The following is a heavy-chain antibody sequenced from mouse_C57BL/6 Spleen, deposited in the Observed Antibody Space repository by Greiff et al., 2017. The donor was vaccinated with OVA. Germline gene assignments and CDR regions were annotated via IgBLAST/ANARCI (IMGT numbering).Heavy chain of an antibody. D-gene: IGHD2-4*01. CDR2: IYPGSGNT. V-gene: IGHV1-76*01. CDR3: ARSFYYDYDAWFAY. Sequence: QVQLKESGAELVRPGASVKLSCKASGYTFTDYYINWVKQRPGQGLEWIARIYPGSGNTYYNEKFKGKATLTAEKSSSTAYMQLSSLTSEDSAVYFCARSFYYDYDAWFAYWGQGTLVTVSA. J-gene: IGHJ3*01. CDR1: GYTFTDYY.